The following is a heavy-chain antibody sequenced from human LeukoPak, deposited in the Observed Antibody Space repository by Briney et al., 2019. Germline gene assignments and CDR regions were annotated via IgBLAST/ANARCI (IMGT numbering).Heavy chain of an antibody. Sequence: GGSLRLSCAASGFTFSTYAVSWVRQAPGKGLEWVSTISGSGAGTYYADSVKGRFTISRDNSKNTLYLQMNSLRADDTAVYYCASLHPVVGATNYFDYWGQGTLVTVSS. D-gene: IGHD1-26*01. CDR2: ISGSGAGT. V-gene: IGHV3-23*01. CDR1: GFTFSTYA. CDR3: ASLHPVVGATNYFDY. J-gene: IGHJ4*02.